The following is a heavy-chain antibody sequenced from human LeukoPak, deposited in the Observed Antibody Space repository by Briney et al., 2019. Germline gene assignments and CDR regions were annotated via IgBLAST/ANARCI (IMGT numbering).Heavy chain of an antibody. Sequence: SETLSLTCTVSGGSINSYYWSWIRQPPGKGLEWIGEINHSGSTNYNPSLKSRVTISVDTSKNQFSLKLSSVTAADTAVYYCARLPNGGSGWHPGPLDAFDIWGQGTMVTVSS. D-gene: IGHD6-19*01. J-gene: IGHJ3*02. V-gene: IGHV4-34*01. CDR3: ARLPNGGSGWHPGPLDAFDI. CDR2: INHSGST. CDR1: GGSINSYY.